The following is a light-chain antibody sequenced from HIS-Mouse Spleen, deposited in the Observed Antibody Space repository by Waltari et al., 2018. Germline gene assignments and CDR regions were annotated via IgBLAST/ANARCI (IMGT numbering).Light chain of an antibody. CDR3: QQYGSSPT. V-gene: IGKV3-20*01. CDR2: GTS. Sequence: EIVLTQSPGTLSLSPGERATLSCRASQSVSSIYLAWYQKKPGQAPRRLIDGTSSRATGITDSVSGSGSGTDFTLNISRLEPEDFAVYYCQQYGSSPTFGPGTKVDIK. J-gene: IGKJ3*01. CDR1: QSVSSIY.